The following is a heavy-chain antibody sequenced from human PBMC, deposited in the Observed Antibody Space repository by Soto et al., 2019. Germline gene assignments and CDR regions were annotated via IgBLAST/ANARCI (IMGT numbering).Heavy chain of an antibody. CDR2: ISGSGLNK. CDR1: GFTFENFG. J-gene: IGHJ5*02. D-gene: IGHD1-26*01. CDR3: AKNQGVELVPLATVDWFD. Sequence: GGSLRLSCAASGFTFENFGMSWVRQAPGKGLEWISSISGSGLNKYYADSVKGRFTISRDNSKNTVYLELSSLRAEDTAVYHCAKNQGVELVPLATVDWFD. V-gene: IGHV3-23*01.